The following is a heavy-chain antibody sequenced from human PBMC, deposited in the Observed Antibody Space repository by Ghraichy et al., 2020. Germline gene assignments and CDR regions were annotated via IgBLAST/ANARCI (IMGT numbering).Heavy chain of an antibody. CDR1: GFTFSSYW. D-gene: IGHD6-19*01. CDR2: IKQDGSEK. J-gene: IGHJ4*02. Sequence: LSLTCAASGFTFSSYWMSWVRQAPGKGLEWVANIKQDGSEKYYVDSVKGRFTISRDNAKNSLYLQMNSLRAEDTAVYYCARDYSSGWYGPPHHFDYWGQGTLVTVSS. V-gene: IGHV3-7*01. CDR3: ARDYSSGWYGPPHHFDY.